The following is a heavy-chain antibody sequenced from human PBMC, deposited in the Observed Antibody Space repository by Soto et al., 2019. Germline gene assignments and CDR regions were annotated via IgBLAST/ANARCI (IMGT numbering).Heavy chain of an antibody. J-gene: IGHJ4*02. CDR2: ISGSGGST. CDR3: AKDVHQWLRWAQLIDY. Sequence: EVQLLESGGGLVQPGGSLRLSCAASGFTFSSYAMSWVRQAPGKGLEWVSAISGSGGSTYYADSVKGRFTISKDNSKNTLDLQMNSLRAEDTAVYYCAKDVHQWLRWAQLIDYWGQGTLVTVSS. CDR1: GFTFSSYA. D-gene: IGHD5-12*01. V-gene: IGHV3-23*01.